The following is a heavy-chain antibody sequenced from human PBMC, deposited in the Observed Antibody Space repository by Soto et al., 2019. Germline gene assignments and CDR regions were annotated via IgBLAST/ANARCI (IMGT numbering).Heavy chain of an antibody. Sequence: SVKVSCKASGGTFSSYAISWVRQAPGQGLEWKGGIIPIFGTANYAQKFQGRVTITADESTSTAYMELSSLRSEDTAVYYCASWYSSGPALNYNWFDPWGQGTLVTV. CDR3: ASWYSSGPALNYNWFDP. J-gene: IGHJ5*02. CDR2: IIPIFGTA. CDR1: GGTFSSYA. D-gene: IGHD6-19*01. V-gene: IGHV1-69*13.